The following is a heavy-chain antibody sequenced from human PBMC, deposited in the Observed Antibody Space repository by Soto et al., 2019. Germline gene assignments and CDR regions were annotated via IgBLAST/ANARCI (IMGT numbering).Heavy chain of an antibody. CDR3: TTEGGIAAAGTYY. D-gene: IGHD6-13*01. CDR1: GFTFSNAW. CDR2: IKSKTDGGTT. V-gene: IGHV3-15*01. Sequence: GGSLRLSCAASGFTFSNAWMSWVRQAPGKGLEWVGRIKSKTDGGTTDYAAPVKGRFTISRDDSKNTLYLQMNSLKTEDTVVYYCTTEGGIAAAGTYYWGQGTLVTVSS. J-gene: IGHJ4*02.